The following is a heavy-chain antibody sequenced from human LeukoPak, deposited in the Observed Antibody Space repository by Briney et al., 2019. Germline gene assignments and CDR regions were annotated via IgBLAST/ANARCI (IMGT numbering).Heavy chain of an antibody. J-gene: IGHJ4*02. D-gene: IGHD6-19*01. Sequence: PGGSLRLSCAASGFTFSSNGMHWVRQAPGKGLEWVAVIWYDGSKKYYADSVKGRFTISRDNSKNTLDLQMDSLRAEDTAVYYCAREPGYSSGSVDWGQGTLVTVPS. CDR3: AREPGYSSGSVD. CDR1: GFTFSSNG. V-gene: IGHV3-33*01. CDR2: IWYDGSKK.